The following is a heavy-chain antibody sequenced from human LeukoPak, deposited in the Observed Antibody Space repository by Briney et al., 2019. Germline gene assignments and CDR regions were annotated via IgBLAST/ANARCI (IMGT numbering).Heavy chain of an antibody. J-gene: IGHJ3*02. CDR3: ARVETRGAFDI. CDR2: MHHSGST. D-gene: IGHD5-18*01. V-gene: IGHV4-38-2*01. Sequence: SETLSLTCAVSGYSISSGYYWGWIRQPPGKGLEWIASMHHSGSTYYNPSLKSRVTISVDTSKNHFSLKLSSVTAADTAVYYCARVETRGAFDIWGQGTMVTVSS. CDR1: GYSISSGYY.